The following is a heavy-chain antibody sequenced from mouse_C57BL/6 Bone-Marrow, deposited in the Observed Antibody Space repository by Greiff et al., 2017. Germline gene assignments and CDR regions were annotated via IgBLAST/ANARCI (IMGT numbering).Heavy chain of an antibody. J-gene: IGHJ3*01. V-gene: IGHV1-69*01. Sequence: QVQLQQPGAELVMPGASVKLSCKASGYTFTSYWMHWVKQRPGQGLEWIGEIDPSDSYTNYNQKFKGKSTLTVDKSSSTAYMQLSSLTSEDSAVYYCARKEICYDSPWFAYWGQGTLVTVSA. CDR3: ARKEICYDSPWFAY. D-gene: IGHD2-4*01. CDR1: GYTFTSYW. CDR2: IDPSDSYT.